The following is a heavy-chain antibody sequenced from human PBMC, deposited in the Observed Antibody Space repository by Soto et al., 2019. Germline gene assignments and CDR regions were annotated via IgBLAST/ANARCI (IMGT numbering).Heavy chain of an antibody. V-gene: IGHV1-2*04. CDR2: INPNSGGT. CDR3: ARVPIVGATNGMDV. Sequence: ASVKVSCKASGYTFTSYYMHWVRQAPGQGLEWMGWINPNSGGTNYAQKFQGWVTMTRDTSISTAYMELSRLRSDDTAVYYCARVPIVGATNGMDVWGQGTTVTVSS. D-gene: IGHD1-26*01. J-gene: IGHJ6*02. CDR1: GYTFTSYY.